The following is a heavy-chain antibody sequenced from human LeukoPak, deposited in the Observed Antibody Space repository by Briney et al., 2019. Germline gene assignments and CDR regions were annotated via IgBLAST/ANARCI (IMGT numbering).Heavy chain of an antibody. D-gene: IGHD2-2*01. V-gene: IGHV4-39*01. Sequence: SETLSLTCTVSGGSISSSSYYWGWIRQPPGKGLEWIGSIYYSGSTYYNPSLKSRVTISVDTSKNQFSLKLSSVTAADTAAYYCARREYQLPPTFDYWGQGTLVTVSS. CDR3: ARREYQLPPTFDY. J-gene: IGHJ4*02. CDR2: IYYSGST. CDR1: GGSISSSSYY.